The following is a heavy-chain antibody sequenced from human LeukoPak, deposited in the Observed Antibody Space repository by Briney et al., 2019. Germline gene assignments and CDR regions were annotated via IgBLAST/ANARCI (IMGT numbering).Heavy chain of an antibody. J-gene: IGHJ4*02. D-gene: IGHD3-22*01. CDR2: INPNSGGT. Sequence: ASVKVSCKASGYTFTGYYIHWVRQAPGQGLEWMGWINPNSGGTNYAQKFQGRVTMTRDTSISTAYMELSRLRSDDTAVYYCARDLTMYYYDSSGHGYWGQGTLVTVSS. CDR1: GYTFTGYY. V-gene: IGHV1-2*02. CDR3: ARDLTMYYYDSSGHGY.